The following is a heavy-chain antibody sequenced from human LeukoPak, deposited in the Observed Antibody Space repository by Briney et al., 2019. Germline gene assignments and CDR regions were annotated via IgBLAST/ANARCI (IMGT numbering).Heavy chain of an antibody. CDR3: ARLFYSNGPDY. V-gene: IGHV4-59*08. J-gene: IGHJ4*02. CDR2: YSGST. D-gene: IGHD6-19*01. CDR1: GGSINSYY. Sequence: SETLSLTCTVSGGSINSYYWSWIRQPPGKGLEWIGYYSGSTNYNPSLKSRVTISVDTSKNQFSLKLSSVTAADTAVYYCARLFYSNGPDYWGQGTLVTVSS.